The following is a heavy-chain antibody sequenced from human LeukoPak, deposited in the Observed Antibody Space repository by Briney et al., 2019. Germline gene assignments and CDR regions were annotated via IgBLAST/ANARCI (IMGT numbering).Heavy chain of an antibody. V-gene: IGHV3-30*02. D-gene: IGHD6-19*01. CDR2: IRYDGSNK. CDR1: GFTFSSYG. CDR3: AKDRGLVRDYYFDY. J-gene: IGHJ4*02. Sequence: GGSLRLSCAASGFTFSSYGMHWVRQAPGKGLEWVAFIRYDGSNKYYADSVKGRFTIPRDNSKNTLYLQMNSLRAEDTAVYYCAKDRGLVRDYYFDYWGQGTLVTVSS.